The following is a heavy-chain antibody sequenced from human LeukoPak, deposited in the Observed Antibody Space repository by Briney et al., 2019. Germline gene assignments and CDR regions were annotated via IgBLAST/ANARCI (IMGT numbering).Heavy chain of an antibody. CDR2: ISWNSGSI. D-gene: IGHD4-17*01. CDR3: AREDYGDYGGFDY. J-gene: IGHJ4*02. Sequence: GGSLRLSCAASGFTFDDYAMHWVRQAPGKGLEWVSGISWNSGSIGYADSVKGRFTISRDNAKNSLYLQMNSLRAEDTAVYYCAREDYGDYGGFDYWGQGTLVTVSS. V-gene: IGHV3-9*01. CDR1: GFTFDDYA.